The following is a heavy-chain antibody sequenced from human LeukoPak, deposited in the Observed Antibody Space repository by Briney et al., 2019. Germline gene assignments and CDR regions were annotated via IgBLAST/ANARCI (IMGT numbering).Heavy chain of an antibody. CDR1: GFTFSSYG. V-gene: IGHV3-30*18. CDR3: AKDPLADDYGDY. D-gene: IGHD5-24*01. CDR2: ISYDGSNR. J-gene: IGHJ4*02. Sequence: GRSLRLSCAASGFTFSSYGMHWVRQAPGKRLEWVAVISYDGSNRYYADSVKGRFTISRDNSKNTLYLQMNSLRAEDTAVYYCAKDPLADDYGDYWGQGTLVTVSS.